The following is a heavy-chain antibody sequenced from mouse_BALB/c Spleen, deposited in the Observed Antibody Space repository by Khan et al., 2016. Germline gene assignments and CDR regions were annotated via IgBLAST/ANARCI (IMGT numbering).Heavy chain of an antibody. CDR3: TRDYITGTFAY. CDR1: GYSITSGYY. V-gene: IGHV3-6*02. Sequence: EVQLQESGPGLVKPSQSLSLTCSVTGYSITSGYYWNWIRQFPGNKLEWMGCISYDGNNTYNPSLRNRISITRDTSKTKFFLKLNSVTTEDTASYYCTRDYITGTFAYWGQGTLVTVSS. J-gene: IGHJ3*01. CDR2: ISYDGNN. D-gene: IGHD4-1*01.